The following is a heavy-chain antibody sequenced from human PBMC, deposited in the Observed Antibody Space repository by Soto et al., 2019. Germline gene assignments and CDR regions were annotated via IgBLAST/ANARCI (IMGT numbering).Heavy chain of an antibody. Sequence: SETLSLTCTVSGGSISSYYWSWIRQPPGKGLEWIGYIYYSGSTNYNPSLKSRVTISVDTSKNQFSLKLSSVTAADTAVYYCAKDHNGGYWGKGVDYWGQGTLVTVSS. CDR2: IYYSGST. CDR1: GGSISSYY. J-gene: IGHJ4*02. V-gene: IGHV4-59*01. CDR3: AKDHNGGYWGKGVDY. D-gene: IGHD3-16*01.